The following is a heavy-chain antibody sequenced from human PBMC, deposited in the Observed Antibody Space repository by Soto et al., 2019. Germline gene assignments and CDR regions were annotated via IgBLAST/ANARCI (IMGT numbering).Heavy chain of an antibody. CDR1: GGSISSSSYY. Sequence: PSETLSLTCTVSGGSISSSSYYWGWIRQPPGKGLEWIGSIYYSGSTYYNPSLKSRVTISVDTSKNQFSLKLSSVTAADTAVYYCAGIGAWYDYVWGSYRGIDYWGQGTLVTVSS. V-gene: IGHV4-39*01. CDR2: IYYSGST. CDR3: AGIGAWYDYVWGSYRGIDY. J-gene: IGHJ4*02. D-gene: IGHD3-16*02.